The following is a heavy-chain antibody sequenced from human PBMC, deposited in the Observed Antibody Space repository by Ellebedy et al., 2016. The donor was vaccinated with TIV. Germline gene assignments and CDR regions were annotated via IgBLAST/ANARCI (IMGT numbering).Heavy chain of an antibody. CDR3: ARDREGRFGELSL. CDR1: GYTFTSYD. J-gene: IGHJ4*02. D-gene: IGHD3-10*01. CDR2: MNPNSGNT. Sequence: ASVKVSXXASGYTFTSYDINWVRQATGQGLEWMGWMNPNSGNTGYAQKFQGRVTMTTDTSTSTAYMELRSLRSDDTAVYYCARDREGRFGELSLWGQGTLVTVSS. V-gene: IGHV1-8*01.